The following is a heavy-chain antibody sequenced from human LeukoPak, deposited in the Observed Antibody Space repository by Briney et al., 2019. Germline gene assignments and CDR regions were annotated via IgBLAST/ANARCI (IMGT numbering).Heavy chain of an antibody. CDR1: GGTFSSYA. Sequence: SVKVSCKASGGTFSSYAISWVRQAPGQGLEWMGGIIPIFGTANYAQKFQGRVTITADESTSTAYMELSSLRSEDTAVYYCASHIAAAGDDAFDIWGQGTMVTVSS. J-gene: IGHJ3*02. CDR3: ASHIAAAGDDAFDI. D-gene: IGHD6-13*01. CDR2: IIPIFGTA. V-gene: IGHV1-69*13.